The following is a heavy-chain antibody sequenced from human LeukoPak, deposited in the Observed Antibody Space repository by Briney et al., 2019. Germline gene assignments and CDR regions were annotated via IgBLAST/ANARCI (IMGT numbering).Heavy chain of an antibody. CDR3: AKGLGYCSGGSCY. D-gene: IGHD2-15*01. V-gene: IGHV3-30*02. CDR1: GFTFSSCG. CDR2: IRFDGSNK. Sequence: PGGSLRLSCAASGFTFSSCGMHWVCQAPGKGLEWVAFIRFDGSNKDYADSVKGRFTISRDNSRNTLYLQMNSLRAEDTAVYYCAKGLGYCSGGSCYWGQGTLVTVSS. J-gene: IGHJ4*02.